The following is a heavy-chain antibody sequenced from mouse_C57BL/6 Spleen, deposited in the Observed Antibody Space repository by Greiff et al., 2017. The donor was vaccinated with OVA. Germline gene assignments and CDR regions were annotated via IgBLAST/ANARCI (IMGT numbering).Heavy chain of an antibody. CDR1: GFTFSDYY. J-gene: IGHJ2*01. Sequence: EVKVVESEGGLVQPGSSMKLSCTASGFTFSDYYMAWVRQVPEKGLEWVANINYDGSSTYYLDSLKSRFIISRDNAKNILYLQMSSLKSEDTATYYCARDAPNWAYFDYWGQGTTLTVSS. CDR2: INYDGSST. CDR3: ARDAPNWAYFDY. V-gene: IGHV5-16*01. D-gene: IGHD4-1*01.